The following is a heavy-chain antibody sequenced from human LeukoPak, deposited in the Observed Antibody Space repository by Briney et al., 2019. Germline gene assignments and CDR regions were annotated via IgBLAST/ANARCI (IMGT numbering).Heavy chain of an antibody. D-gene: IGHD3-10*01. CDR1: GYTFTSYA. V-gene: IGHV1-3*01. Sequence: GASVKVSCKASGYTFTSYAMHWVRQAPGQRLEWMGWINAGNGNTKYSQKFQGRVTTTRDTSASTAYMELRSLRSEDTAVYYCARGGNFGELREYWGQGSLVTVSS. CDR2: INAGNGNT. CDR3: ARGGNFGELREY. J-gene: IGHJ4*02.